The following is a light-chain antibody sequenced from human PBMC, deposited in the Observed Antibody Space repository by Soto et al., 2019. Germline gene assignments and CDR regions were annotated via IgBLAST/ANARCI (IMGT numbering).Light chain of an antibody. Sequence: EIVMTQSPATLSVSPGERATLSCRASQSVSSNLAWYQQKPGQAPRLLIYGASTRATGIPARFSGSGSGTEFTLTISSLQSEEFAVYCCKQYNNWPPLTFGGGTKVEIK. V-gene: IGKV3-15*01. CDR3: KQYNNWPPLT. J-gene: IGKJ4*01. CDR1: QSVSSN. CDR2: GAS.